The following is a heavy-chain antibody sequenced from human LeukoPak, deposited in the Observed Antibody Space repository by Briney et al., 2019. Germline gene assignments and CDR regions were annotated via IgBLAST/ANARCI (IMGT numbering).Heavy chain of an antibody. D-gene: IGHD5-18*01. V-gene: IGHV3-74*01. Sequence: GGSLRLSCAASGFTFSSYWMHWVRQPPGKGLVWVSRINSHGTSTSYADSVKGRFTISRDNAENTLYLQMNSLRAEDTAVYYCARGASGYSYGWGQGTLVTVSS. CDR2: INSHGTST. CDR3: ARGASGYSYG. J-gene: IGHJ4*02. CDR1: GFTFSSYW.